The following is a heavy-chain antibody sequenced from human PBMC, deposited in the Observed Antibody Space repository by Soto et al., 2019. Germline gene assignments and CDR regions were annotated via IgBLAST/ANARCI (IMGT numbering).Heavy chain of an antibody. Sequence: SETLSLTCTVSGGSISSGGYYWSWIRQPPGKGLEWIGYIYYSGSTYYNPSLKSRVTISVDTSKNQFSLKLSSVTAADTAVYYCARDKYSSNWGYFDYWGQGTLVPVSS. CDR1: GGSISSGGYY. V-gene: IGHV4-31*03. J-gene: IGHJ4*02. CDR3: ARDKYSSNWGYFDY. D-gene: IGHD6-13*01. CDR2: IYYSGST.